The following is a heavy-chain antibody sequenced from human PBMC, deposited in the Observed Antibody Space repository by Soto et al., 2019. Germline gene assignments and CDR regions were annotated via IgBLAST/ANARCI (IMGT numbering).Heavy chain of an antibody. CDR2: MNPNSGNT. Sequence: ASVKVSCKASGYTFTSYDINWVRQATGQGLEWMGWMNPNSGNTGYAQKFQGRVTMTRNTSISTAYMELSSLRSEDTAVYYCARASYYDFWSGYYWQSDYYYYYGMDVWGQGTAVTVSS. J-gene: IGHJ6*02. CDR1: GYTFTSYD. V-gene: IGHV1-8*01. D-gene: IGHD3-3*01. CDR3: ARASYYDFWSGYYWQSDYYYYYGMDV.